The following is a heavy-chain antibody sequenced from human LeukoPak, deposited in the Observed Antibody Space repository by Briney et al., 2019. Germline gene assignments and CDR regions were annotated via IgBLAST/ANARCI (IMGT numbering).Heavy chain of an antibody. Sequence: TGGSLRLSCAASGFTFSSYEMNWVRQAPGKGLEWVSYISSSGSTIYYADSVKGRFTISRDNAKNSLYLQMNSLRAEDTALYYCAKDPNGDYVGAFDMWGPGTMVVVSS. CDR2: ISSSGSTI. J-gene: IGHJ3*02. V-gene: IGHV3-48*03. D-gene: IGHD4-17*01. CDR3: AKDPNGDYVGAFDM. CDR1: GFTFSSYE.